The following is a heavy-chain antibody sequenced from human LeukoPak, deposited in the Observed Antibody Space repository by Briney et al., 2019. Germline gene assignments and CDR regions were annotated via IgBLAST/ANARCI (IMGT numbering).Heavy chain of an antibody. J-gene: IGHJ6*02. CDR2: IYYSGST. Sequence: SETLSLTCTVSGGSISIGGYYWRWLRQHPGKGLEWIGYIYYSGSTYYNPSLKSRVTISVDASKNQFSLKLSSVTAADTAVYYCARDWVVVAATHDYGMDVWGQGTTVTVSS. CDR1: GGSISIGGYY. CDR3: ARDWVVVAATHDYGMDV. D-gene: IGHD2-15*01. V-gene: IGHV4-31*03.